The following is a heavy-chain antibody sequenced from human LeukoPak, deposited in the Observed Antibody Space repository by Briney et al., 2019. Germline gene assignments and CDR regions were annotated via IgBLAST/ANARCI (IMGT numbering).Heavy chain of an antibody. CDR3: ARVRYYGSGSYYKTTYTFFDY. CDR1: GGSISSYY. V-gene: IGHV4-59*01. Sequence: SETLSLTCTVSGGSISSYYWSWIRQPPGKGLEWIGYIYYSGSTNYNPSLKSRVTISVYTSKNQFSLKLSSVTAADTAVYYCARVRYYGSGSYYKTTYTFFDYWGQGTLVAVSS. J-gene: IGHJ4*02. D-gene: IGHD3-10*01. CDR2: IYYSGST.